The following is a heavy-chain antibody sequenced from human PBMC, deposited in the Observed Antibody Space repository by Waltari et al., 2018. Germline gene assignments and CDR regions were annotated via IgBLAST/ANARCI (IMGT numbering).Heavy chain of an antibody. D-gene: IGHD2-8*02. J-gene: IGHJ4*02. CDR2: IKEDGSAK. CDR3: VGTPHWYYFDY. V-gene: IGHV3-7*01. CDR1: GFSFSSYW. Sequence: EVQLVESGGDLVQPGGSLRLSCTASGFSFSSYWMSWVRQAPGKGPEWVANIKEDGSAKYYVDSVKGRFTISRDNAKNSLYPQMNNLRVEDTALYYCVGTPHWYYFDYWGPGTLVTVSS.